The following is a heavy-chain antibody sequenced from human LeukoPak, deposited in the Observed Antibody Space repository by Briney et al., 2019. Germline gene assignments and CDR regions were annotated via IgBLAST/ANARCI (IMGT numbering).Heavy chain of an antibody. J-gene: IGHJ6*03. D-gene: IGHD2-2*01. CDR2: INHSGST. Sequence: SETLSLTCAVYGGSFSGYYWSWIRQPPGKGLEWIGEINHSGSTNYNPSLKSRVTISVDTSKNQFSLKLSSVTAADTAVYYCARRIVVVPAAAQGGREDYYYMDVWGKGTTVTVSS. CDR1: GGSFSGYY. CDR3: ARRIVVVPAAAQGGREDYYYMDV. V-gene: IGHV4-34*01.